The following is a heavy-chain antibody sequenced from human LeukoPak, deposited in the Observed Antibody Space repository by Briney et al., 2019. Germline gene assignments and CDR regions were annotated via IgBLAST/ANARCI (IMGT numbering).Heavy chain of an antibody. CDR2: VSYSGST. J-gene: IGHJ5*02. CDR3: ARDSYYYGSGSRINWFDP. Sequence: TLSLTCTVSGGSISSGDYYWNWIRQHPGKGLEWITYVSYSGSTYYNPSLKSRVTISVDTSKNQFSLKMSSVTAADTAVYYCARDSYYYGSGSRINWFDPWGQGTLVTVSS. V-gene: IGHV4-31*03. D-gene: IGHD3-10*01. CDR1: GGSISSGDYY.